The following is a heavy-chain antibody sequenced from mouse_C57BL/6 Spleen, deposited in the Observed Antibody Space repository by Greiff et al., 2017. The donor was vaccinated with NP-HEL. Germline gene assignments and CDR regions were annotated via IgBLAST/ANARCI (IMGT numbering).Heavy chain of an antibody. CDR2: IYPRDGST. CDR1: GYTFTSYD. J-gene: IGHJ2*01. V-gene: IGHV1-85*01. D-gene: IGHD1-1*01. CDR3: ARHYGSSYNYFDY. Sequence: VQLQQSGPELVKPGASVKLSCKASGYTFTSYDINWVKQRPGQGLEWIGWIYPRDGSTKYNEKFKGKATLTVDTSSSTAYMELHSLTSEDSAVYFCARHYGSSYNYFDYWGQGTTLTVSS.